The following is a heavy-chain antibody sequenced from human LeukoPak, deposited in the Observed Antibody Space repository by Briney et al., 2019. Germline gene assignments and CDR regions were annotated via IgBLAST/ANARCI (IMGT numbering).Heavy chain of an antibody. Sequence: GGSLRLSCAASGFTVSSNYMSWVRQAPGEGLEWVSVIYSGGSTYYADSVKGRFTISRDNSKNTLYLQMNSLRAEDTAVYYCATTTSGGDAFDIWGQGTMVTVSS. V-gene: IGHV3-53*01. CDR1: GFTVSSNY. CDR3: ATTTSGGDAFDI. J-gene: IGHJ3*02. D-gene: IGHD1-26*01. CDR2: IYSGGST.